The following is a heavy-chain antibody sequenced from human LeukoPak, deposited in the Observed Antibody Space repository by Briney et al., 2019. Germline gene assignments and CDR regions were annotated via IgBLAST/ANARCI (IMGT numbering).Heavy chain of an antibody. D-gene: IGHD6-13*01. CDR2: IYYSGST. V-gene: IGHV4-59*01. CDR1: GGSISSYY. CDR3: ARDDRVWYSSSWYSADYCYMDV. Sequence: PSETLSLTCTVSGGSISSYYWSWIRQPPGKGLEWIGYIYYSGSTNYNPSLKSRVTISVDTSKNQFSLKLSSVTAADTAVYYCARDDRVWYSSSWYSADYCYMDVWGKGTTVTVSS. J-gene: IGHJ6*03.